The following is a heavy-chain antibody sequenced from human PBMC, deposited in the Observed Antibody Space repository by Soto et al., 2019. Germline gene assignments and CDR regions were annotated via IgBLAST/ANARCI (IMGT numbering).Heavy chain of an antibody. J-gene: IGHJ4*02. CDR1: GFTFSGSA. Sequence: EVQLVESGGGLVQPGGSLKLSCAASGFTFSGSAMHWFRQASGKGLEWVGRIRSKANSYATAYAASVKGRFTISRDDSKNTAYLQMNSLKTEDTAVYYCTRLVSTLFIAYWGQGTLVTVSS. V-gene: IGHV3-73*01. CDR2: IRSKANSYAT. D-gene: IGHD6-13*01. CDR3: TRLVSTLFIAY.